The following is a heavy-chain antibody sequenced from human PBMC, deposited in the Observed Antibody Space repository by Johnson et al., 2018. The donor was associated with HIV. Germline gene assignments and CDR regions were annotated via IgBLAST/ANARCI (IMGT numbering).Heavy chain of an antibody. Sequence: QEQLVESGGGVVQPGGSLRLSCSASGFTFSSYGMHWVRPAPGKGLERVAFIRHDGSNTYYAASVKGRFTISRDNSKNTLYLQMNSLRTEDTAVYYCARVRGGTGHGAFDIWGQGTMVTVSS. CDR3: ARVRGGTGHGAFDI. CDR2: IRHDGSNT. V-gene: IGHV3-30*02. CDR1: GFTFSSYG. J-gene: IGHJ3*02.